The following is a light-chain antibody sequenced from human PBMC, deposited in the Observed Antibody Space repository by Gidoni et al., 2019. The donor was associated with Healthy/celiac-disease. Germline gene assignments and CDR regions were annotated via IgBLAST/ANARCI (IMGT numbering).Light chain of an antibody. CDR1: QSISSY. J-gene: IGKJ1*01. Sequence: DIRMSQSPSSLSASVGDRVTITCRASQSISSYLNWYQQKPGKAPKLLIYAASSLQSGVPSRFSGSGSGTDFTLTISSLQPEDFATYYCQQSYSTPQPFGQGTKVEIK. CDR3: QQSYSTPQP. CDR2: AAS. V-gene: IGKV1-39*01.